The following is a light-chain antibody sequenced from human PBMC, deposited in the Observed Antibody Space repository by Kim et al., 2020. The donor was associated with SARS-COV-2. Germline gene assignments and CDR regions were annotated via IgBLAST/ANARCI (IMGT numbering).Light chain of an antibody. Sequence: EIVLTQSPATLSLSPGERATLSCRASQSISDSLAWYQQKPGQAPRLLIYDASNRATGIPARFSGSGSGTDFTLTISSLEPGDFAVYYCQQRSIWPLTFGGGTKVDIK. J-gene: IGKJ4*02. V-gene: IGKV3-11*01. CDR3: QQRSIWPLT. CDR1: QSISDS. CDR2: DAS.